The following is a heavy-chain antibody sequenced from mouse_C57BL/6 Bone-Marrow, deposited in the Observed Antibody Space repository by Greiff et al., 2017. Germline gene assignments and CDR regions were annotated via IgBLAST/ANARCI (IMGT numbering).Heavy chain of an antibody. CDR3: ARRGYYYGSSYGWYFDG. Sequence: QVQLQQSGAELVRPGASVKLSCKASGYTFTDYYINWVKQRPGQGLEWIARIYPGSGNTYYNEKFKGKATLTAEKSSSTAYMQLSSLTSEDSAVYFCARRGYYYGSSYGWYFDGWGTGTTVTVSS. D-gene: IGHD1-1*01. CDR2: IYPGSGNT. CDR1: GYTFTDYY. J-gene: IGHJ1*03. V-gene: IGHV1-76*01.